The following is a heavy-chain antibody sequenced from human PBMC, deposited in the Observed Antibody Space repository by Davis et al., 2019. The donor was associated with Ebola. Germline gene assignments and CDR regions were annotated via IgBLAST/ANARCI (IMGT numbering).Heavy chain of an antibody. CDR2: ISASEGHT. D-gene: IGHD2-15*01. CDR3: ARYCHYPDCSYFDC. V-gene: IGHV3-23*01. CDR1: GFTFSNYD. Sequence: GESLKISCAASGFTFSNYDMSWVRQVPGEGLEWVSTISASEGHTHYSDSVKGRFTISRDNSKDTLYLQMNSLRAEDTATYYCARYCHYPDCSYFDCWGQGTMVAVSS. J-gene: IGHJ4*02.